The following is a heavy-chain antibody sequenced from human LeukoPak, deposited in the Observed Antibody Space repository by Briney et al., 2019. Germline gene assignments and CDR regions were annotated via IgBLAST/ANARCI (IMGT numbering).Heavy chain of an antibody. CDR1: GGSISSSSYY. CDR3: ARTYYDSSGYLDAFDI. CDR2: IYYSGST. Sequence: PSETLSLTCTVSGGSISSSSYYWGWIRQPPGKGLEWIGSIYYSGSTYYNPSLKSRVTISVDTSKNQFSLKLSSVTAADTAVYYCARTYYDSSGYLDAFDIWGQGTMVTVSS. V-gene: IGHV4-39*07. D-gene: IGHD3-22*01. J-gene: IGHJ3*02.